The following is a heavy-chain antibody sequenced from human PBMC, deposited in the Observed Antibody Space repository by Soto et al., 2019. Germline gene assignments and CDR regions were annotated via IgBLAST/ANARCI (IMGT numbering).Heavy chain of an antibody. V-gene: IGHV2-5*02. D-gene: IGHD2-2*01. Sequence: SGPTLVNPTQTLTLTCTFSGFSLSTSGVGVGWIRQPPGKALEWLALIYWDDDKRYSPSLKSRLTITKDTSRNQVVLTMTNVDPVDTATYYCAHRRWDCRSPSCYSHFEYWGQGTLVSVSS. J-gene: IGHJ4*02. CDR1: GFSLSTSGVG. CDR3: AHRRWDCRSPSCYSHFEY. CDR2: IYWDDDK.